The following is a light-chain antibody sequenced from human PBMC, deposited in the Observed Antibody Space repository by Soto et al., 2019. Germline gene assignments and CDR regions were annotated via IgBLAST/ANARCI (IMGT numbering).Light chain of an antibody. CDR1: QSVSSY. V-gene: IGKV3-20*01. Sequence: EIMLTQSPATLSLSPGERATLSCRASQSVSSYLAWYQQKPGQAPRLLIYDASNRATGIPARFSGSGSGTDFTLTISRLEPEDFAVYYCQQYVSSPPTFGQGTRLEIK. CDR2: DAS. J-gene: IGKJ5*01. CDR3: QQYVSSPPT.